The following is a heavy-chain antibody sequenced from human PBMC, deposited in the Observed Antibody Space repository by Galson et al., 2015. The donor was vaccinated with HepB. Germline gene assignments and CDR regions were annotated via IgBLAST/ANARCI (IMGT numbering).Heavy chain of an antibody. J-gene: IGHJ4*02. CDR2: INPNSGGT. Sequence: SVKVSCKASEYTFTDHYMHWVRQAPGQGLEWMGRINPNSGGTNYAQKFQGRVTMTRDTSISAVYMELSRLRSDDTAVYYCATLPGIAVAPRDYWGQGTRVTVSS. D-gene: IGHD6-19*01. CDR1: EYTFTDHY. V-gene: IGHV1-2*06. CDR3: ATLPGIAVAPRDY.